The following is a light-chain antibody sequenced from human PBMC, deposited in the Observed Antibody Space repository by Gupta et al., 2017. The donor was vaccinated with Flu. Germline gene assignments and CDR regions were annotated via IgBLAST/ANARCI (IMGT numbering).Light chain of an antibody. CDR3: QQYNNWPPLT. Sequence: EIVMTQSPATLSVSPGERATLPCRASQSVSSNLAWYQQKPGQAPRLRIYGASTRATGIPARFSGSGSGTEFTLTISSLQSEDFAVYYCQQYNNWPPLTFGGGTKVEIK. J-gene: IGKJ4*01. V-gene: IGKV3-15*01. CDR2: GAS. CDR1: QSVSSN.